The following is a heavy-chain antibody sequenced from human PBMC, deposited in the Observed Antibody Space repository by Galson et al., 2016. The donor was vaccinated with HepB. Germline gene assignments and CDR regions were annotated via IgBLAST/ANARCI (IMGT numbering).Heavy chain of an antibody. CDR3: TNHQRIVAGGDWFDP. J-gene: IGHJ5*02. CDR1: GDNFSSYS. Sequence: SCKAFGDNFSSYSISWVRQAPGQGLEWMGRIIPIIGIANYAQKFQGIATITADKSTGTAYMELSSLRNEDTAFYYCTNHQRIVAGGDWFDPWGQGTLVTVSS. D-gene: IGHD6-13*01. V-gene: IGHV1-69*02. CDR2: IIPIIGIA.